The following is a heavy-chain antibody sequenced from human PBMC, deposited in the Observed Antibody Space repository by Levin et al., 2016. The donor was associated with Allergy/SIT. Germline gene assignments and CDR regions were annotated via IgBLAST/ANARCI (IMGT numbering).Heavy chain of an antibody. CDR3: ATGTNSDPSF. CDR2: ISPNTGGT. J-gene: IGHJ4*02. V-gene: IGHV1-2*02. Sequence: ASVKVSCKASGNTFSRYYVHWVRQAPGQGLEWIGWISPNTGGTLFAQKFQGRVTLTRDMSINTAYMELTGLTSGDTAVYYCATGTNSDPSFWGQGTLVIVSS. D-gene: IGHD1-14*01. CDR1: GNTFSRYY.